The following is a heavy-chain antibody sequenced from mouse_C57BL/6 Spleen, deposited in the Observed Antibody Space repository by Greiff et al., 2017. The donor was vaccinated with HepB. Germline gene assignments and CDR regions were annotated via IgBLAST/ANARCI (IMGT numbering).Heavy chain of an antibody. D-gene: IGHD2-5*01. CDR2: IDPSDSET. V-gene: IGHV1-52*01. CDR1: GYTFTSYW. Sequence: QVQLQQPGAELVRPGSSVKLSCKASGYTFTSYWMHWVKQRPIQGLEWIGNIDPSDSETHYNQKFKDKATLTVDKSSSTAYMQLSSLTSEDSAVYYCARSLVDYSNFPFAYWGQGTLVTVSA. J-gene: IGHJ3*01. CDR3: ARSLVDYSNFPFAY.